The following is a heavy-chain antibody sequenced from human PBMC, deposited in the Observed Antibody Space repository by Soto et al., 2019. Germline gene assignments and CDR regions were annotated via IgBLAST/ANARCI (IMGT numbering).Heavy chain of an antibody. D-gene: IGHD5-12*01. CDR2: IYPGDSDT. V-gene: IGHV5-51*01. CDR3: ARLGASGSTMGYYYYGIDF. Sequence: ESLKISCKGSGYSFTSYWIGWVRQMPGKGLEWMGIIYPGDSDTRYSPSFQGQVTISADKSISTAYLQWSSLKASDTAMYYCARLGASGSTMGYYYYGIDFWGQGTTVTVSS. J-gene: IGHJ6*02. CDR1: GYSFTSYW.